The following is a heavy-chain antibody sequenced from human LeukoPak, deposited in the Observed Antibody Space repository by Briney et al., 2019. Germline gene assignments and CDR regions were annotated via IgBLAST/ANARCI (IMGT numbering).Heavy chain of an antibody. J-gene: IGHJ5*02. Sequence: ASVKVSCKASGYTFTSYDINWVRQATGQGLEWMGWMNPNSGNTGYAQKFQGRVTITRNTSISTAYMELSSLRSEDTAVYYCARGLDYYGSGSYYNWFDPWGQGTLVTVSS. D-gene: IGHD3-10*01. V-gene: IGHV1-8*03. CDR3: ARGLDYYGSGSYYNWFDP. CDR2: MNPNSGNT. CDR1: GYTFTSYD.